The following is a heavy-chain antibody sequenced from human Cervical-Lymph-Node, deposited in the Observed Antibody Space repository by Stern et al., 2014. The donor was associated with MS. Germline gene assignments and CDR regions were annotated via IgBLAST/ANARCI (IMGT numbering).Heavy chain of an antibody. CDR1: GDSITSGGHY. CDR2: IYNSGAT. V-gene: IGHV4-31*03. CDR3: ASRWSGTYYGQNWFGP. J-gene: IGHJ5*02. Sequence: QVQLVESGPGLVKPSQTLSLTCTVSGDSITSGGHYWSWIRPHPGKGLEWIGYIYNSGATFYNPSLKGRVTISLYTSKSQFSLQLSSVTAADTAIYYCASRWSGTYYGQNWFGPWGQGILVTVST. D-gene: IGHD1-26*01.